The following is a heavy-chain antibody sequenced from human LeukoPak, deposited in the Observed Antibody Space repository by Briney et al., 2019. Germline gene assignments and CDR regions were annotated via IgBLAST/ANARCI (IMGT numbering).Heavy chain of an antibody. Sequence: GGSLRLSCGASGFTFSSCWMSWVRQAPGKGLEWVANVKQDGSEKYYVDSVKGRFTISRDNAKNSLYLQMNSLRAEDTALYYCVRDEGYCSSSTCYFYHGMDVWGLGTTVTVSS. J-gene: IGHJ6*02. CDR3: VRDEGYCSSSTCYFYHGMDV. CDR1: GFTFSSCW. V-gene: IGHV3-7*01. D-gene: IGHD2-2*01. CDR2: VKQDGSEK.